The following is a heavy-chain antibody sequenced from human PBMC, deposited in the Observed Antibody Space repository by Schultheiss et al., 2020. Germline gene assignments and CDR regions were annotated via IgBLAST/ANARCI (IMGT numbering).Heavy chain of an antibody. CDR1: GYTFTGYY. V-gene: IGHV1-8*02. CDR3: ARQGDCSSTSCRGLIGYMDV. Sequence: ASVKVSCKASGYTFTGYYMHWVRQATGQGLEWMGWMNPNSGNTGYAQKFQGRVTMTEDSSTDTAYMELSSLKASDTAMYYCARQGDCSSTSCRGLIGYMDVWGKGTTVTVS. J-gene: IGHJ6*03. CDR2: MNPNSGNT. D-gene: IGHD2-2*01.